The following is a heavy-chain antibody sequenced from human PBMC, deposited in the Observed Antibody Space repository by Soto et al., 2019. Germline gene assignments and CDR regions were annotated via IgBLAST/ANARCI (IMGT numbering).Heavy chain of an antibody. J-gene: IGHJ4*02. V-gene: IGHV1-18*01. CDR3: VRDRITLTESHFFDY. CDR2: INPFNGKT. CDR1: GYTFSTYG. D-gene: IGHD4-17*01. Sequence: QVQLVQSGAEVKKPGASVKVSCKTSGYTFSTYGIAWVRQAPGQGPQWMGWINPFNGKTDYAPRLQGRVTKTADTCTNTASMELGSLTSDDTAVYYCVRDRITLTESHFFDYWGQGTLLAVSS.